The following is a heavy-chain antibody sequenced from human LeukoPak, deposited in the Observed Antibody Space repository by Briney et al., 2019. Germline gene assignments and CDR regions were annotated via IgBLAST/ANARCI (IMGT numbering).Heavy chain of an antibody. CDR3: ARFIAVAGSDYFDY. Sequence: SETLSLTCTVSGGSISSYYWSWIRQPAGKGLEWIGRIYTSGSTNYNPSLKSRVTMSVDTSKNQFPLKLSSVTAADTAVYYCARFIAVAGSDYFDYWGQGTLVTVSS. CDR1: GGSISSYY. D-gene: IGHD6-19*01. CDR2: IYTSGST. J-gene: IGHJ4*02. V-gene: IGHV4-4*07.